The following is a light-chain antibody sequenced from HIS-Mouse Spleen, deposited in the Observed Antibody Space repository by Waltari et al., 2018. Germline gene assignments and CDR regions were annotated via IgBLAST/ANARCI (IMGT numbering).Light chain of an antibody. Sequence: QSVLTQPPSASGTPGQRVTISCSGSSSNIGSNYVYWYQPLPGTAPKLLIYRNKRRPSGVPDRFSGSKSGTSASLAISVLRSEDEADYYCAAWDDSLSGPVFGGGTKLTVL. J-gene: IGLJ3*02. CDR1: SSNIGSNY. CDR3: AAWDDSLSGPV. CDR2: RNK. V-gene: IGLV1-47*01.